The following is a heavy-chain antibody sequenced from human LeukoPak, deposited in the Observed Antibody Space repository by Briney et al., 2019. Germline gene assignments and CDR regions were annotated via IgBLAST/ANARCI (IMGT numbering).Heavy chain of an antibody. D-gene: IGHD3-16*01. CDR3: ARDLGGAFDY. CDR2: ISSSSYI. CDR1: GFTFSSYS. V-gene: IGHV3-21*01. J-gene: IGHJ4*02. Sequence: GGTLRLSCAASGFTFSSYSMNWVRQAPGKGLEWVSSISSSSYIYYADSVKGRFTISRDNAKNSVYLQMNSLRAEDTAVYYCARDLGGAFDYWGQGTLVTVSS.